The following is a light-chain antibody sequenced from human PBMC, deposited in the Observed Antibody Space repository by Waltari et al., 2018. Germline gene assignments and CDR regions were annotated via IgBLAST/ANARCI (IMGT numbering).Light chain of an antibody. CDR1: SSDVGAYNY. J-gene: IGLJ1*01. CDR3: CSYAGTYV. Sequence: QSALTQPRSVSGSPGQSVTISCTGTSSDVGAYNYVSWYQQHPGKAPKLMSYDVTKRPSGVPDRFSGSKSGNTASLTISGLQTEDEADYYCCSYAGTYVFGTGTKVTVL. CDR2: DVT. V-gene: IGLV2-11*01.